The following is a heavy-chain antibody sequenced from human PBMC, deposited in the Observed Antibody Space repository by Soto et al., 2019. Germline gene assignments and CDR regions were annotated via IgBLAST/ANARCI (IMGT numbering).Heavy chain of an antibody. Sequence: QLQLQESGPGLVKPAETLSLTCTVSGGSISSSDYWWGWIRQPPGKGLEWIGSSYYTGSTYYNPSLKSRVIISVDTSKNQFSLRLSSVTAADTAVYYCARQIGRGSWSLDHWGQGTLVTVSS. V-gene: IGHV4-39*01. CDR3: ARQIGRGSWSLDH. CDR1: GGSISSSDYW. CDR2: SYYTGST. D-gene: IGHD6-13*01. J-gene: IGHJ4*02.